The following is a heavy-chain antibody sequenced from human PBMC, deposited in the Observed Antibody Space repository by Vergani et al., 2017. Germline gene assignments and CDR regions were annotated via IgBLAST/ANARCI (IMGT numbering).Heavy chain of an antibody. V-gene: IGHV3-21*06. J-gene: IGHJ6*02. D-gene: IGHD2-8*01. CDR3: ARDCTSGGCPDNYGMDV. CDR2: IGSSGAYI. CDR1: GFTFSDFS. Sequence: VQLVESGGGLVKPGGSLRLSCAASGFTFSDFSMSWVRQAPGKGLEWVAFIGSSGAYINYADSVKGRFIISRDNTNNSLFLQLRSLRAEDAAVYYCARDCTSGGCPDNYGMDVCVQGATVTVSS.